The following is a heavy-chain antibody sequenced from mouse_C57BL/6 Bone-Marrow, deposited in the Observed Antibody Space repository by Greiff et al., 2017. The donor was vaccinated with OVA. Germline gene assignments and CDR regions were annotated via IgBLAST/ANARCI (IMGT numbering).Heavy chain of an antibody. CDR3: ARRDYSDY. Sequence: EVQLVESGGDLVKPGGSLKLSCAASGFTFSSYGMSWVRQTPDKRLEWVATISSGGSYTYYPDSVKRRFTISRDNAKNTLYLQMSSLKSEDTAMYYCARRDYSDYWGQGTTLTVSS. J-gene: IGHJ2*01. CDR1: GFTFSSYG. CDR2: ISSGGSYT. V-gene: IGHV5-6*01.